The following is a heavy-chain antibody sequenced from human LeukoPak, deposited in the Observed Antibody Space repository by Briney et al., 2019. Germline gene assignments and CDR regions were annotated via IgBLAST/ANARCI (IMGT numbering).Heavy chain of an antibody. V-gene: IGHV3-21*01. CDR3: ARMRAGTSYFDY. CDR2: ISWSSSYI. D-gene: IGHD6-13*01. CDR1: RFTYSTYS. Sequence: GGSLRLSCAASRFTYSTYSMNWVRQAPGKGLEWVSCISWSSSYIYYADSVRGRFTISRDNTKNSLYLQMNSLRAEDTAVYYCARMRAGTSYFDYWGQGTLVTVSS. J-gene: IGHJ4*02.